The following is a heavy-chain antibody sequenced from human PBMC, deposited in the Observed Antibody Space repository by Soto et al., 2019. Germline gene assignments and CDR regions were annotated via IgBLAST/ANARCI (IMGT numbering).Heavy chain of an antibody. Sequence: ASVKVSCKASGGTFSSYAISWVRQAPGQGLEWMGGIIPIFGTANYAQKFQGRVTITADESTSTAYKELSSLRSEDTAVYYCARVSRVTTVLWGQGTLVTVSS. CDR2: IIPIFGTA. CDR3: ARVSRVTTVL. CDR1: GGTFSSYA. J-gene: IGHJ4*02. D-gene: IGHD4-17*01. V-gene: IGHV1-69*13.